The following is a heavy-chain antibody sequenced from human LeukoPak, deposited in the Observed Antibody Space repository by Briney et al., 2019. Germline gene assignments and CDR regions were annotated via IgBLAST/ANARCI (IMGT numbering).Heavy chain of an antibody. J-gene: IGHJ4*02. V-gene: IGHV3-23*01. D-gene: IGHD6-6*01. CDR1: GISLSNYG. CDR2: ISGSGGGT. Sequence: QTGGSLRLSCAVSGISLSNYGMSWVRQAPGKGLEWVAGISGSGGGTNYADSVKGRFTISRDNARNSLYLQMNSLRAEDTAVYYCARGRIAAHLDYWGQGTLVTVSS. CDR3: ARGRIAAHLDY.